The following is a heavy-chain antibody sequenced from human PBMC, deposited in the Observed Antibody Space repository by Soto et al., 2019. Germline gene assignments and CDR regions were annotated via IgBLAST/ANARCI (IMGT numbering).Heavy chain of an antibody. CDR1: GGSISSYY. Sequence: NPSETLSLTCTVSGGSISSYYWSWIRQPPGKGLEWIGYIYYSGSTNYNPSLKSRVTISVDTSKNQFSLKLSSVTAADTAVYYCARDTNRDLSNWFDPWGQGTLVTVSS. CDR2: IYYSGST. J-gene: IGHJ5*02. D-gene: IGHD2-2*01. CDR3: ARDTNRDLSNWFDP. V-gene: IGHV4-59*01.